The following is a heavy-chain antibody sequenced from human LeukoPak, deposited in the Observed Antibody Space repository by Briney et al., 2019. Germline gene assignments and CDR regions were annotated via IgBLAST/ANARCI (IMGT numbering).Heavy chain of an antibody. D-gene: IGHD3-3*01. V-gene: IGHV4-61*02. CDR2: IYTSGST. CDR3: ARAKDFWSGYSNYYMDV. CDR1: GGSISSGSYY. J-gene: IGHJ6*03. Sequence: SETLSLTCTVSGGSISSGSYYWSWIRQPAGKGLEWIGRIYTSGSTNYNPSLKSRVTISVDTSKNQFSLKLSSVTAADTAVYYCARAKDFWSGYSNYYMDVWGKGTTVTVSS.